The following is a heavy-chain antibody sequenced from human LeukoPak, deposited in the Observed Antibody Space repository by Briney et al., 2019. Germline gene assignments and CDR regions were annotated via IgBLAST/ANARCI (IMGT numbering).Heavy chain of an antibody. Sequence: GGSLRLSCAASGFTFSSSAMSWVRQAPGKGLEWVSTITNTGSNTYYADSVKGRFTISRDNSKNTLYLQINSLRVEDTAIYYCAKAPMEDSWYIHFDFWGQGTLVTVSS. J-gene: IGHJ4*02. CDR2: ITNTGSNT. CDR1: GFTFSSSA. CDR3: AKAPMEDSWYIHFDF. V-gene: IGHV3-23*01. D-gene: IGHD6-13*01.